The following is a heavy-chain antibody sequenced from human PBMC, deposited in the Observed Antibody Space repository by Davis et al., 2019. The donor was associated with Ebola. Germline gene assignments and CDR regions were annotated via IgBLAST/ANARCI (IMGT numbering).Heavy chain of an antibody. D-gene: IGHD2/OR15-2a*01. CDR1: GFIFRNYV. CDR3: VKDSSNIWFDI. J-gene: IGHJ3*02. CDR2: FGTGGDT. Sequence: PGGSLRLSCETSGFIFRNYVMRWVRQAPGKGLEWVSTFGTGGDTYYADSVKGRFAISRDNSRGTLYLQMNSLRVEDSAIYYCVKDSSNIWFDIWGQGTLVTVSS. V-gene: IGHV3-23*01.